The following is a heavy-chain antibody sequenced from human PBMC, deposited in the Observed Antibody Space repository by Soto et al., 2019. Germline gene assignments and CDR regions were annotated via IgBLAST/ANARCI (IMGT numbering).Heavy chain of an antibody. CDR3: TSDVQGVTTNYGFDY. J-gene: IGHJ4*02. V-gene: IGHV3-15*07. CDR1: GFTFSNAW. D-gene: IGHD4-17*01. CDR2: FKSRGDGGTT. Sequence: EVQLVESGGGLVKPGGSLRLSCAASGFTFSNAWMNWVRQAPGQGLEWVARFKSRGDGGTTDYAAPVKGRFTISRDDSEGTLFLQMNRLRNEDTAVYFCTSDVQGVTTNYGFDYWGQGVLVTVSP.